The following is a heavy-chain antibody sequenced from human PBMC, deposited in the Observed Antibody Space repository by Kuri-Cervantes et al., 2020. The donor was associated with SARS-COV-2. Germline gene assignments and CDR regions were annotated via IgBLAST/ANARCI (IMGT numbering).Heavy chain of an antibody. CDR2: IIPIFGIA. V-gene: IGHV1-69*10. Sequence: SVKVSCKASGGTFSSYAISWVRQAPGQGLEWMGGIIPIFGIANYAQKLQGRVTMTTDTSTSTAYMELRSLRSDDTAVYYCARDIRQWQESSGYWGQGTLVTVSS. J-gene: IGHJ4*02. CDR1: GGTFSSYA. CDR3: ARDIRQWQESSGY. D-gene: IGHD6-19*01.